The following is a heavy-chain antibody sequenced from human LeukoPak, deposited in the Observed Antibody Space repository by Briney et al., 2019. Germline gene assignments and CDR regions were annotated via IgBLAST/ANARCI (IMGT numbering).Heavy chain of an antibody. CDR1: GGTFSSYA. Sequence: ASVKVSCKASGGTFSSYAISWVRQAPGQGLEWMGWISAYNGNTNYAQKLQGRVTMTTDTSTSTAYMELRSLRSDDTAVYYCARHLSRNWFDPWGQGTLVTVSS. CDR2: ISAYNGNT. D-gene: IGHD3-16*02. V-gene: IGHV1-18*01. J-gene: IGHJ5*02. CDR3: ARHLSRNWFDP.